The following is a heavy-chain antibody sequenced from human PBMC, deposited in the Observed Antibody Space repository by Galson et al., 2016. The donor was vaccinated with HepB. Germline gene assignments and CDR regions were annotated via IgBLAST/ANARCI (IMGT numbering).Heavy chain of an antibody. CDR1: GFSFTNAW. Sequence: SLRLSCAASGFSFTNAWMSWVRQGPGKGLEWVGLIKSEGRGGTTDYAAPVKGRFTISRDDSKNTLYLQMNSLRAEDTAVYYCAKGDYYDSSGYFPFDYWGQGTLVTVSS. CDR3: AKGDYYDSSGYFPFDY. J-gene: IGHJ4*02. V-gene: IGHV3-15*01. D-gene: IGHD3-22*01. CDR2: IKSEGRGGTT.